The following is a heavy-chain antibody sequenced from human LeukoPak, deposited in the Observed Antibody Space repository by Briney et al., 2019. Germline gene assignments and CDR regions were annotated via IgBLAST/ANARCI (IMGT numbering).Heavy chain of an antibody. CDR2: IRSDGSNK. D-gene: IGHD3-10*01. V-gene: IGHV3-30*02. CDR1: GFSFSSYG. Sequence: PGGSLRLSCAGSGFSFSSYGMHWVRQAPGKGLEWMAFIRSDGSNKYYADSVKGRFTISRDNSKNTLYLQMNSLRAEDTAVYYCARDVYYGSGSYFDYWGQGTLVTVSS. CDR3: ARDVYYGSGSYFDY. J-gene: IGHJ4*02.